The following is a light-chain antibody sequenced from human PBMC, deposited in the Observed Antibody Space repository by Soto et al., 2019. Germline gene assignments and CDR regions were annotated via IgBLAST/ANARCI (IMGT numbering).Light chain of an antibody. CDR2: DAS. CDR3: LQRVNWPPT. Sequence: EIVLTQSPATLSLSPGERATLSCRASQSVSSYLAWYQQKPGQAPRLLIYDASNRATCIPARFSGSGSGTDFTLTISSLEPEDFAVYYCLQRVNWPPTFGGGTKVEI. J-gene: IGKJ4*01. V-gene: IGKV3-11*01. CDR1: QSVSSY.